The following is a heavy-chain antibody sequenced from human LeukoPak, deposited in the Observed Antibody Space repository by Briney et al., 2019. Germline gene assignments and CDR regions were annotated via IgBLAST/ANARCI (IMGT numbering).Heavy chain of an antibody. Sequence: SVKVSCKASGGTFSSYAISWVRQAPGQGLEWMGRIIPILGIANYAQKFQGRVTITADKSTSTAYMELSSLRSEDTAVYYCAGRCCTNGVCSFYYYYGMDVWGQGTTVTVSS. D-gene: IGHD2-8*01. CDR3: AGRCCTNGVCSFYYYYGMDV. CDR2: IIPILGIA. V-gene: IGHV1-69*04. CDR1: GGTFSSYA. J-gene: IGHJ6*02.